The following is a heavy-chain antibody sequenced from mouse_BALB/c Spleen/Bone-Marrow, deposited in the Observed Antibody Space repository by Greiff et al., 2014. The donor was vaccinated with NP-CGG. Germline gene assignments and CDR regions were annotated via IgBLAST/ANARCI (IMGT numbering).Heavy chain of an antibody. CDR3: ATNYYGSSYAMDY. Sequence: QVQLKESGPDLVAPSQSLSITCTVSGFSLTSYGVHWGRQPPGRGLEWLVVIWSDGSTTYNSALKSRLSISKDNSKSQVFLKMNSLQTDDTAMYYCATNYYGSSYAMDYWGQGTSVTVSS. V-gene: IGHV2-6-2*01. CDR2: IWSDGST. D-gene: IGHD1-1*01. CDR1: GFSLTSYG. J-gene: IGHJ4*01.